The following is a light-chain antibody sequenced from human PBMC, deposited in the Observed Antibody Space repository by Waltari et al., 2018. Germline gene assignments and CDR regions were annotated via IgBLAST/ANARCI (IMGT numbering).Light chain of an antibody. CDR1: GSNIGAGYD. J-gene: IGLJ3*02. Sequence: QSVLTQPPSVSGAPGQRVTISCTGSGSNIGAGYDAPWYQPLPRAAPKLLIDGSTSRPLGVPARFFGSTSGTSASLAITGLQAEDEADYYCQSYDTSLSVVFGGGTKLTVL. CDR2: GST. CDR3: QSYDTSLSVV. V-gene: IGLV1-40*01.